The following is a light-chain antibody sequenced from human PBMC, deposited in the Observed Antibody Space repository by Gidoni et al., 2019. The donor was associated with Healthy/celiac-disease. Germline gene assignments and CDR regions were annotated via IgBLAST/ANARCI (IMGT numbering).Light chain of an antibody. J-gene: IGKJ4*01. CDR2: GAS. CDR3: QQYNNWPPLT. CDR1: QSVSSN. Sequence: ETVMTQSPATLSVSPGERATISCRASQSVSSNLAWYQQKPGQAPRLLIYGASTRATGIPARFRGSGSGTELTLTVSSLQSEDFAVYYCQQYNNWPPLTFGGXSKVEI. V-gene: IGKV3-15*01.